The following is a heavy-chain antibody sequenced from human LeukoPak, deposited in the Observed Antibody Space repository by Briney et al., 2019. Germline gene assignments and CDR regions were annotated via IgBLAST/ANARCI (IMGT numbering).Heavy chain of an antibody. J-gene: IGHJ4*02. CDR1: GFAFSSCA. CDR3: AREDYDILTGLEGLDY. Sequence: GGSLRLSCAASGFAFSSCAMSWVRQAPGKGLEWVSGISGSAGSTNYADSVKGRFTISRDNSKNTLYLQMNSLRAEDTAVYYCAREDYDILTGLEGLDYWGQGTLVTVSS. V-gene: IGHV3-23*01. D-gene: IGHD3-9*01. CDR2: ISGSAGST.